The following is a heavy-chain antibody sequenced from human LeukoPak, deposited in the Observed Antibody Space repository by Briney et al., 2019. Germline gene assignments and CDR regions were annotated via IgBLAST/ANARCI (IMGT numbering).Heavy chain of an antibody. J-gene: IGHJ4*02. Sequence: GGSLRLSCAASGFTFSDYDMHWVRQAPGRGLEWVAFIRYDGSNKYYADSVKGRFTISRDNSKNTLYLQMNSLRAEDTAVYYCAAAGTGLYWGQGTLVTVSS. V-gene: IGHV3-30*02. CDR3: AAAGTGLY. D-gene: IGHD6-13*01. CDR1: GFTFSDYD. CDR2: IRYDGSNK.